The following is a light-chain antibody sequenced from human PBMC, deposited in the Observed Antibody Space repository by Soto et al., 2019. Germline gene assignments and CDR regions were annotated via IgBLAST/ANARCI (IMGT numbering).Light chain of an antibody. CDR2: EVN. J-gene: IGLJ1*01. CDR1: SSDVAFYNH. V-gene: IGLV2-14*01. CDR3: AAWDDSLTGPV. Sequence: QSVLTQPASVSGSPGQSITISCTGTSSDVAFYNHVSWYQQHPGKAPKLLIYEVNNRPSGVSHRFSGSKSGNTASLTISGLQAEDEADYYCAAWDDSLTGPVFGTGTKVTVL.